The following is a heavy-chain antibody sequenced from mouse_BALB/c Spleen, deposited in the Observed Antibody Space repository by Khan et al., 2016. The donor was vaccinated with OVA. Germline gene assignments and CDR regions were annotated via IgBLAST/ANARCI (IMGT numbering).Heavy chain of an antibody. CDR1: GYSITSGYG. V-gene: IGHV3-1*02. CDR2: KTYSGSP. Sequence: VQLQQSGPGLVKPSQSLSLSCNATGYSITSGYGWNWIRQSPGNKLERMGYKTYSGSPKYNESFKSRISITLDTSKNTAFLQLNYLTTEDTATYYGARTARIKYWGQGTTLTVSS. CDR3: ARTARIKY. J-gene: IGHJ2*01. D-gene: IGHD1-2*01.